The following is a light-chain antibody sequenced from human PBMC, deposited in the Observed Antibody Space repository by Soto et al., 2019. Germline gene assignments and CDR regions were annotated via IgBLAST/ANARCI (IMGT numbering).Light chain of an antibody. CDR3: QQDYNLPIT. CDR1: QSISSSY. J-gene: IGKJ5*01. Sequence: EVVLTQSPATLSLSPGEGATLSCRVSQSISSSYLSWYQQRPGQAPRLLIYGASTRATGIPARFIGSGRGSGTDFTLTISSLQPEDFAVYYCQQDYNLPITFGQGTRLEIK. V-gene: IGKV3D-7*01. CDR2: GAS.